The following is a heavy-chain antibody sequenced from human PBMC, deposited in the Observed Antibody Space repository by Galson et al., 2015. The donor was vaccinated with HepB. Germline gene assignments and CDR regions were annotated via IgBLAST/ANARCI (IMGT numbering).Heavy chain of an antibody. J-gene: IGHJ6*02. V-gene: IGHV3-48*02. Sequence: SLRLSCAASGFTFSDYSMSWVRQAPGKGLEWISYISSGSSTIHYADSVRGRFTISRDNAKNSLFLQMNSLKDDDTSIYYCARVWNRWELGIVYSELDVWGQGTPVTVSS. CDR3: ARVWNRWELGIVYSELDV. CDR1: GFTFSDYS. D-gene: IGHD1-26*01. CDR2: ISSGSSTI.